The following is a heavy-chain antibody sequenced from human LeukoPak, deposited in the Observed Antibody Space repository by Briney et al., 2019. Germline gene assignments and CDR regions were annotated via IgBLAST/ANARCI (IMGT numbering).Heavy chain of an antibody. D-gene: IGHD4-17*01. CDR2: ISSSRSTV. Sequence: GGSLRVSCAASGFTLSSYVMNWVRQAPGKGLEWASCISSSRSTVYYAHSVKGRFTITRDNAKNPLHLPRNSLRAEDTAVYYSAREKGDGDYVDAFDIWGQGTMVTVSS. CDR3: AREKGDGDYVDAFDI. CDR1: GFTLSSYV. V-gene: IGHV3-48*03. J-gene: IGHJ3*02.